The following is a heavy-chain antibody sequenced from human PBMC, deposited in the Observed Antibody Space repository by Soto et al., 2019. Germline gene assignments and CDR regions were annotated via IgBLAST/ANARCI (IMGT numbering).Heavy chain of an antibody. D-gene: IGHD3-22*01. CDR1: GGSISSGGYS. CDR3: ARGGVDYYDSSGYYLYDAFDI. Sequence: PSETLSLTCAVSGGSISSGGYSWSWIRQPPGKGLEWIGYIYHSGSTYYNPSLKSRVTISVDRSKNQFSLKLSSVTAADTAVYYCARGGVDYYDSSGYYLYDAFDIWGQGTMVTGSS. CDR2: IYHSGST. J-gene: IGHJ3*02. V-gene: IGHV4-30-2*01.